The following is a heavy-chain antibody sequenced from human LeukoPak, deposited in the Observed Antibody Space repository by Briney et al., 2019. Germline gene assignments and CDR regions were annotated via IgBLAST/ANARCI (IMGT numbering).Heavy chain of an antibody. Sequence: SETLSLTCAVYGGSFSGYYWSWIRQPPGKGLEWIGEINHSGSTNYNPSLKSRVTISVDTSKNQFSLKLSSVTAADTAVYYCARGRRDGYNWNFDYWGQGTLVTVSS. CDR2: INHSGST. CDR3: ARGRRDGYNWNFDY. J-gene: IGHJ4*02. D-gene: IGHD5-24*01. CDR1: GGSFSGYY. V-gene: IGHV4-34*01.